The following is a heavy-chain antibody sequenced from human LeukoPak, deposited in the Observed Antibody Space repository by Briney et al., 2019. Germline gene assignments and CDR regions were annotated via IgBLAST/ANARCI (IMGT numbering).Heavy chain of an antibody. CDR1: GFTFSSYW. J-gene: IGHJ4*02. D-gene: IGHD1-26*01. CDR3: ARDFAIVVGATDY. Sequence: GGSPRLSCAASGFTFSSYWMTWVRQAPGKGLEWVANIKQDGSEKFYVDSVKGRFTISRDNAKSSLYLQMNSLRVEDTAVYYCARDFAIVVGATDYWGQGTLVTVSS. V-gene: IGHV3-7*01. CDR2: IKQDGSEK.